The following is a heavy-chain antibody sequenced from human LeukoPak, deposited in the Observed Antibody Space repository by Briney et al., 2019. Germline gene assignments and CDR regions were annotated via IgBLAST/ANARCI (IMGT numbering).Heavy chain of an antibody. CDR2: IKQDGSEK. CDR3: ARYGALLWFGELWYYFDY. Sequence: PGGSLRLSCAASGFTFSSYWMSWVRQAPGKGLEWVANIKQDGSEKYYVDSVKGRFTISRDNAENSLYLQMNSLRAEDTAVYYCARYGALLWFGELWYYFDYWGQGTLVTVSS. J-gene: IGHJ4*02. D-gene: IGHD3-10*01. CDR1: GFTFSSYW. V-gene: IGHV3-7*01.